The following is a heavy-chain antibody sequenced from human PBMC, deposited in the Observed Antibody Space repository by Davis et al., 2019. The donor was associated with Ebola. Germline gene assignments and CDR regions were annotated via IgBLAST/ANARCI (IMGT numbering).Heavy chain of an antibody. J-gene: IGHJ5*02. CDR2: IRTDGPT. Sequence: GESLTISCTVPGSRFNNYAMSWVRQAPGKGLQRLSAIRTDGPTYYADPVKGRFIIPRDNSKGVLFLQMNSLRADDAATYFCAKIFWSGYFRWFDPWGQGTPVIVSS. V-gene: IGHV3-23*01. CDR3: AKIFWSGYFRWFDP. D-gene: IGHD3-3*01. CDR1: GSRFNNYA.